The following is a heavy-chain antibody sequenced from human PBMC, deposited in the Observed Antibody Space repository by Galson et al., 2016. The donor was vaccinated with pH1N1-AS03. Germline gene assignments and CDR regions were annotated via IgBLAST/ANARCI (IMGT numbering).Heavy chain of an antibody. CDR1: GFMFSKHW. CDR2: IKEDGSEK. CDR3: ARGWPLVVPGTIVRYYYYMDV. Sequence: SLRLSCAASGFMFSKHWMNWVRQAPGKGLEWVANIKEDGSEKDHVDSVKGRFTISRDNAKYSLYLHMNSLRAEDTAVCYCARGWPLVVPGTIVRYYYYMDVWGKGTTVTVSS. J-gene: IGHJ6*03. V-gene: IGHV3-7*01. D-gene: IGHD2-2*01.